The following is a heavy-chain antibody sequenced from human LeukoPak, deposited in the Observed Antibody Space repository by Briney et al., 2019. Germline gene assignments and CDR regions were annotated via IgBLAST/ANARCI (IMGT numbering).Heavy chain of an antibody. D-gene: IGHD3-10*01. CDR2: ISYDGNDK. CDR1: GFTFSSYG. V-gene: IGHV3-30*18. CDR3: AKGVWVIRGVIGDAFDI. J-gene: IGHJ4*02. Sequence: PGRSLRLSCAASGFTFSSYGMHWVRQAPGKGLEWVAVISYDGNDKYYADSVKGRFTISRDNSKNTLYLQMNSLRAEDTAVYYCAKGVWVIRGVIGDAFDIWGQGTLVTVSS.